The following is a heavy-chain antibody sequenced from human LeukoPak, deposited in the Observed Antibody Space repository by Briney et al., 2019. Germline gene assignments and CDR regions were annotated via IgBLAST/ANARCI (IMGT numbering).Heavy chain of an antibody. J-gene: IGHJ4*02. V-gene: IGHV3-23*01. CDR3: AKAAFYSYGYFHC. CDR2: ISGSGGST. D-gene: IGHD5-18*01. CDR1: GFTFSIYA. Sequence: PGGSLRLSCAASGFTFSIYAMSWVRQAPGKGLEWVSGISGSGGSTYYADSVKGRFTISRDNSKNTLYLQMNSLRAEDTAVYYCAKAAFYSYGYFHCWGQGTLVTVSS.